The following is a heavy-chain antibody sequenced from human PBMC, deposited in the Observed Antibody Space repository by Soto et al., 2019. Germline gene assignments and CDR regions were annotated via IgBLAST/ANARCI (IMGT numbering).Heavy chain of an antibody. V-gene: IGHV3-30*18. D-gene: IGHD2-2*01. J-gene: IGHJ6*03. Sequence: GGSLRLSCAASGFTFSSYGMHWVRQAPGKGLEWVAVISYDGSNKYYADSVKGRFTISRDNSKNTVFLQMNSLRAEDTAVYYCAKDGVDIVVVPAAIHYYYYYYMDVWGKGTTVTVSS. CDR2: ISYDGSNK. CDR1: GFTFSSYG. CDR3: AKDGVDIVVVPAAIHYYYYYYMDV.